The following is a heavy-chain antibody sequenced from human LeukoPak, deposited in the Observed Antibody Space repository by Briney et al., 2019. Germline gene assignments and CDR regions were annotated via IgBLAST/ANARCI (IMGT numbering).Heavy chain of an antibody. CDR3: AKDLYGDYDNDY. Sequence: GSLRLSCAVSGFTFSSYAMSWVRQAPGKGLEWVSGISGSGSITYYADSVKGRFTISRDNSKNTLYLQMNSLRAEDTAVYYCAKDLYGDYDNDYWGQGTLVTVSS. V-gene: IGHV3-23*01. J-gene: IGHJ4*02. CDR2: ISGSGSIT. CDR1: GFTFSSYA. D-gene: IGHD4-17*01.